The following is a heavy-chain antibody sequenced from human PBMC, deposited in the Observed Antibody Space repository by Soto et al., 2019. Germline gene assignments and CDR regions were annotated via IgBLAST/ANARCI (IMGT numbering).Heavy chain of an antibody. Sequence: EVQLVESGGGLVKPGGSLRLSCAASGFTFSNAWMNWVRQAPGKGLEWVGRIKSKTDGGTTDYAAPVKGRITISRDDSKNTLYLQMNSLKTEDTAVYYCTAGVDVDTAMVSDYWGQGTLVTVSS. V-gene: IGHV3-15*07. CDR1: GFTFSNAW. J-gene: IGHJ4*02. CDR2: IKSKTDGGTT. D-gene: IGHD5-18*01. CDR3: TAGVDVDTAMVSDY.